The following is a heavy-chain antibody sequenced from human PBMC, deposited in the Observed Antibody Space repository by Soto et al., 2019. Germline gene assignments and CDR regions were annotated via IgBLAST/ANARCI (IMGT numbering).Heavy chain of an antibody. CDR2: ISSSSSTI. V-gene: IGHV3-48*01. CDR1: GFTFSSYS. D-gene: IGHD2-2*01. Sequence: EVQLVESGGGLVQPGGSLRLSCAASGFTFSSYSMNWVRQAPGKGLEWVSYISSSSSTIYYADSVKGRFTISRDNAKNSLYLQMNSLRAEDTAVYYCARDPVVDYYYYMDVWGKGTTVTVSS. CDR3: ARDPVVDYYYYMDV. J-gene: IGHJ6*03.